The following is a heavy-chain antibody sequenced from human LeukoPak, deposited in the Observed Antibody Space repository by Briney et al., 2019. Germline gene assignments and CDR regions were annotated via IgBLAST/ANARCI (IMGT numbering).Heavy chain of an antibody. D-gene: IGHD1-26*01. Sequence: ASVKVSCKASGYTFTSYGFSWVRQAPGQGLEWMGWISAYNGNTNYAQKLQGRVTMTTDTSTSTAYMELRSLRSDDTAVYYCAQYIVGATCNYWGQGTLVTVSS. CDR1: GYTFTSYG. V-gene: IGHV1-18*01. J-gene: IGHJ4*02. CDR3: AQYIVGATCNY. CDR2: ISAYNGNT.